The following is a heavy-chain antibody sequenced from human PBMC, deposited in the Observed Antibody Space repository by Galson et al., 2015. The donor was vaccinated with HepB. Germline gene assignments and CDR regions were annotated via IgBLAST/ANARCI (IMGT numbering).Heavy chain of an antibody. V-gene: IGHV1-18*04. J-gene: IGHJ4*02. D-gene: IGHD3-9*01. CDR2: ISVYSGNT. CDR3: ARGGDYDLLTGYLYFDF. CDR1: GYTFTSYA. Sequence: SVKVSCKVSGYTFTSYAIGWVRQAPGQGLEWIGWISVYSGNTDYAQKLRDRVTMTADTFTGTAYMELRSLRSDDTAVYYCARGGDYDLLTGYLYFDFWGQGSLVTVSS.